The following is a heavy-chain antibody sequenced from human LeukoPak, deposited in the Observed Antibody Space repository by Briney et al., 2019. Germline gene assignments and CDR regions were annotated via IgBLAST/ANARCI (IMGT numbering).Heavy chain of an antibody. V-gene: IGHV3-23*01. D-gene: IGHD4-17*01. J-gene: IGHJ3*02. CDR3: ARDPNGDYIGAFDM. CDR1: GFTFSAYA. CDR2: IRGGGGSV. Sequence: GGSLRLSCTASGFTFSAYAMRWVRRAPGKGPEWVSAIRGGGGSVFYADSVKGRFTISRDNSKYTLFLQMNSLRAEDTAVYYCARDPNGDYIGAFDMWGPGTMVTVSS.